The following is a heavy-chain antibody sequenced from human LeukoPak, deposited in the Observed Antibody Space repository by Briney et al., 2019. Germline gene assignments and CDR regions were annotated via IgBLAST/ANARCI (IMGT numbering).Heavy chain of an antibody. D-gene: IGHD2-8*01. V-gene: IGHV3-48*03. J-gene: IGHJ5*02. CDR1: GFTFSSYE. Sequence: PGGSLRLSCAASGFTFSSYEMNWVRQAPGKGLEWVSYISSSGSTIYYADSVKGRFTISRDNAKNSLYLQMHSLRAEDTAVYYCASEWYNWFDPWGQGTLVTVSS. CDR2: ISSSGSTI. CDR3: ASEWYNWFDP.